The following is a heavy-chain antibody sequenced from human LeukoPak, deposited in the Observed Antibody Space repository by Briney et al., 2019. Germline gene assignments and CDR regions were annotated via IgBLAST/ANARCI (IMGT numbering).Heavy chain of an antibody. Sequence: GASVKVSCKASGYTFTGYYMHWVRQAPGQGLEWMGWINPNSGGTNYAQKFQGRVTMTSDTSISTAYMELSRLRSDDTAVYYCAIDGVQLERRSYYYYMDVWGKGTTVTVSS. CDR3: AIDGVQLERRSYYYYMDV. D-gene: IGHD1-1*01. V-gene: IGHV1-2*02. CDR1: GYTFTGYY. J-gene: IGHJ6*03. CDR2: INPNSGGT.